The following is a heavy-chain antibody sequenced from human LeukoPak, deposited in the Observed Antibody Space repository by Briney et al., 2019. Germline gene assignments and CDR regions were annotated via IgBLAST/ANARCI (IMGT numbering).Heavy chain of an antibody. CDR3: ARDDDFWSGYPYYFDY. J-gene: IGHJ4*02. CDR1: GFTFSSYT. V-gene: IGHV3-7*01. CDR2: IKQDGSEK. Sequence: GGSLRLSCAASGFTFSSYTMHWVRQAPGKGLEWVANIKQDGSEKYYVDSVKGRFTISRDNAKNSLYLQMNSLRAEDTAVYYCARDDDFWSGYPYYFDYWGQGTLVTVSS. D-gene: IGHD3-3*01.